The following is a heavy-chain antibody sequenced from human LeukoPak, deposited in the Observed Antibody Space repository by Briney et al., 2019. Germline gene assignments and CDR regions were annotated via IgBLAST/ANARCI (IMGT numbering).Heavy chain of an antibody. CDR3: ARDPKEPGLSFSLPDV. CDR2: ISAYNGNT. V-gene: IGHV1-18*01. J-gene: IGHJ6*04. D-gene: IGHD1-14*01. Sequence: ASVKVSCKASGYTFTSYGISWVRQAPGQGLEWMGWISAYNGNTNYAQKLQGRVTMATDTSTSTAYMELRSLRSDDTAVYYCARDPKEPGLSFSLPDVWGKGTTVTVSS. CDR1: GYTFTSYG.